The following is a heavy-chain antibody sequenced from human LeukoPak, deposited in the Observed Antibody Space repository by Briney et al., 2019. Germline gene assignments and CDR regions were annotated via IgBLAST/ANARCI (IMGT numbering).Heavy chain of an antibody. J-gene: IGHJ4*02. CDR2: ISAYNGNT. D-gene: IGHD3-3*01. CDR3: ARDRRVLRFLEWLGY. V-gene: IGHV1-18*01. CDR1: GYTFTSYG. Sequence: ASVKVSCKASGYTFTSYGLSWVRQAPGQGLEWMGWISAYNGNTNYAQELQGRVTMTTDTSTSTAYMELRSLRSDDTAVYYCARDRRVLRFLEWLGYWGQGTLVTVSS.